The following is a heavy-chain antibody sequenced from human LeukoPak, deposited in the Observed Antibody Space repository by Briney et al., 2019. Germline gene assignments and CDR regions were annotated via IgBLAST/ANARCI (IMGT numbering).Heavy chain of an antibody. J-gene: IGHJ4*02. D-gene: IGHD3-10*01. CDR1: GFTSSSYA. CDR3: AKTMVRGVIIRGKIGYFDY. Sequence: GGSLRLSCAASGFTSSSYAMSWVRQAPGKGLEWVSAISGSGGSTYYADSVKGRFTISRDNSKNTLYLQMNSLRAEDTAVYYCAKTMVRGVIIRGKIGYFDYWGQGTLVTVSS. CDR2: ISGSGGST. V-gene: IGHV3-23*01.